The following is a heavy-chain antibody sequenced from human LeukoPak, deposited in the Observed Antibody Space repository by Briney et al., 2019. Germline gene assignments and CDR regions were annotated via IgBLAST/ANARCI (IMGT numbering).Heavy chain of an antibody. J-gene: IGHJ1*01. D-gene: IGHD1-26*01. CDR2: ILYSGTT. V-gene: IGHV4-39*07. CDR1: DGSITREGHS. Sequence: SETLSLTCTVSDGSITREGHSCGWIRQPPGRGLEWIGGILYSGTTYYSPSLQSRVTIAVDTSKNHFSLNLFSVTAADTAVYFCARSALISAGGRTHFQSWGQGTLVTVSS. CDR3: ARSALISAGGRTHFQS.